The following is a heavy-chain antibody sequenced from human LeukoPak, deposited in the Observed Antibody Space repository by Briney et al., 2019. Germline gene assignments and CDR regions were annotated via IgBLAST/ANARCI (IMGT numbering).Heavy chain of an antibody. Sequence: SVKVSCKASGGTFSSYAISWVRQAPGQGLEWMGGIIPIFGTANYAQKFQGRVTITADESTSTAYMELSSLRPEDTAVYYCARGVTRYDSSGYYVYWGQGTLVTVSS. CDR1: GGTFSSYA. V-gene: IGHV1-69*13. CDR3: ARGVTRYDSSGYYVY. CDR2: IIPIFGTA. J-gene: IGHJ4*02. D-gene: IGHD3-22*01.